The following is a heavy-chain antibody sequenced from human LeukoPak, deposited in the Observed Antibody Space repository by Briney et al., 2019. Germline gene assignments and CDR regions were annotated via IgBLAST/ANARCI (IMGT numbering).Heavy chain of an antibody. V-gene: IGHV4-39*07. CDR1: GGSISSSSYY. CDR2: IYYSGST. J-gene: IGHJ4*02. CDR3: ARGAYSSSAIDY. Sequence: SETLSLTCTVSGGSISSSSYYWGWIRQPPGKGLEWIGSIYYSGSTYYNPSLKSRVTISVDTSKNQFSLKLSSVTAADTAVYYCARGAYSSSAIDYWGRGTLVTVSS. D-gene: IGHD6-13*01.